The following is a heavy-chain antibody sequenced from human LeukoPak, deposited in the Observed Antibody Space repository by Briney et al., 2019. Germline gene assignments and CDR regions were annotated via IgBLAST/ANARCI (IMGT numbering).Heavy chain of an antibody. CDR3: ATKRFSSSWPPDY. V-gene: IGHV4-59*01. J-gene: IGHJ4*02. CDR2: MYYSGSL. Sequence: PSETLSLTCTVSGGSISGYYWSWIRQPPGTGLEYIGYMYYSGSLNYNPSLKSRVTISVDTSKNQFSLKLTSVTAADTAVYYCATKRFSSSWPPDYWGQGTLVTVSS. D-gene: IGHD6-13*01. CDR1: GGSISGYY.